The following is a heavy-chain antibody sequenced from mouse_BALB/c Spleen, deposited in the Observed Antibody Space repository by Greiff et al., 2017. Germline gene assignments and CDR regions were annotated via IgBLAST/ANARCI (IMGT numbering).Heavy chain of an antibody. CDR3: TRTYYYGSSPFAY. D-gene: IGHD1-1*01. CDR1: GYTFTSYW. CDR2: IYPGNSDT. Sequence: EVQLQESGTVLARPGASVKMSCKASGYTFTSYWMHWVKQMPGQGLEWIGAIYPGNSDTSYNQKFKGKAKLTAVTSTSTAYMELSSLTNEDSAVYYCTRTYYYGSSPFAYWGQGTLVTVSA. J-gene: IGHJ3*01. V-gene: IGHV1-5*01.